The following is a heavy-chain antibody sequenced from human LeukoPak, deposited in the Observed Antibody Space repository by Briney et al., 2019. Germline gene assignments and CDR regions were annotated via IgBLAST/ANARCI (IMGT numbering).Heavy chain of an antibody. CDR2: INPSGGST. CDR3: ARDRSPAPGRSYGRGHFDY. J-gene: IGHJ4*02. CDR1: GYTFTSYY. Sequence: ASVKVSCKASGYTFTSYYMHWVRQAPGQGLEWMGIINPSGGSTSYAQKFQGRVTMTRDTSINTAYMELSRLRSDDTAVYYCARDRSPAPGRSYGRGHFDYWGQGTLVTVSS. V-gene: IGHV1-46*01. D-gene: IGHD5-18*01.